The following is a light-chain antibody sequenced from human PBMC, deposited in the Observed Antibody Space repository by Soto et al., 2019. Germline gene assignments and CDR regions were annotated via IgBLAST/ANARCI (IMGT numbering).Light chain of an antibody. J-gene: IGKJ2*01. Sequence: EIVLTQSPVTLSLIPGEGATLSCRASQSVRSGSLAWYQQKPGQAPRLLIYGSASRANDIPDRISGSGYGTYFILTISRLEPEDFAVYYCQHYAVSPHTFGQGTKLEIK. CDR1: QSVRSGS. CDR3: QHYAVSPHT. V-gene: IGKV3-20*01. CDR2: GSA.